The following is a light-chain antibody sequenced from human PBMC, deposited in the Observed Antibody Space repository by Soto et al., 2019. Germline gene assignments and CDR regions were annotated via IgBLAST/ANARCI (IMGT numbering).Light chain of an antibody. CDR2: WAS. CDR3: QQYYDTPWT. J-gene: IGKJ1*01. CDR1: QSLLYNVNNRNY. V-gene: IGKV4-1*01. Sequence: DIVMTQSPDSLAVSLGERATIKCKSSQSLLYNVNNRNYLGWYQQKAGQPPKLLLYWASYRESGVPDRFSGSGPGTDFALTISSLQAEDVAVYYCQQYYDTPWTFGQGTKVDIK.